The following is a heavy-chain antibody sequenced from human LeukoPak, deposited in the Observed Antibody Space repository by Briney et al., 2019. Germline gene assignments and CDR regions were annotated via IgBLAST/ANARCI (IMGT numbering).Heavy chain of an antibody. CDR2: IYYSGWT. V-gene: IGHV4-59*08. CDR3: ARGYCSGGTCYGYFDL. J-gene: IGHJ2*01. D-gene: IGHD2-15*01. Sequence: SETLSLTCTVSGGSISSYYWSWIRQPPGKGLEWIGYIYYSGWTNYNPSLKSRVTISVDTSKNQFSLKLSSVTAADTAVYYCARGYCSGGTCYGYFDLWGRGTLVTVSS. CDR1: GGSISSYY.